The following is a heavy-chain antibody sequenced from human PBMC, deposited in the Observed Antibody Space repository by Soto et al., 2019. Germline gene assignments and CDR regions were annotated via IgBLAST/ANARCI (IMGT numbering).Heavy chain of an antibody. CDR1: GYTFTSYG. CDR2: ISAYNGNT. J-gene: IGHJ5*02. CDR3: ARTLLPAYGSGSAWFDP. D-gene: IGHD3-10*01. V-gene: IGHV1-18*04. Sequence: ASVKVSCKASGYTFTSYGISWVRQAPGQGLEWMGWISAYNGNTNYAQKLQCRVTMTTDTSTSTAYMELRSLRSDDTAVYYCARTLLPAYGSGSAWFDPWGQGTLVTVSS.